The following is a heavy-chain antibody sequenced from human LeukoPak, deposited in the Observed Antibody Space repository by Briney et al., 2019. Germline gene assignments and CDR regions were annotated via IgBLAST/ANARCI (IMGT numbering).Heavy chain of an antibody. V-gene: IGHV1-18*01. CDR1: AYTFTICG. CDR3: ARGTVGGNDYYYMDV. CDR2: ISGTTGNR. D-gene: IGHD4-11*01. J-gene: IGHJ6*03. Sequence: ASVTLSFTSSAYTFTICGFNWVRQAQGPGQELMGWISGTTGNRKYEQKIQGRVTLTTGTSAKTTYMELRSLRSDDTAVYYCARGTVGGNDYYYMDVWGKGTTVTVSS.